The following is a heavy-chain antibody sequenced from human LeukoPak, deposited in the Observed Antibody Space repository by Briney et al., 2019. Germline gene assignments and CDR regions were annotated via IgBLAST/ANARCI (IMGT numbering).Heavy chain of an antibody. CDR3: AKSFGWYLDL. CDR1: GFTFSSYS. Sequence: PGGSLRLSCAASGFTFSSYSMNWVRQAPGKGLQWVSSISGSSDYIYYADSLEGRFTLSRDNAKNSVYLQMSGLRVEDTAVYYCAKSFGWYLDLWGRGTLVTVSS. D-gene: IGHD3-10*01. V-gene: IGHV3-21*06. J-gene: IGHJ2*01. CDR2: ISGSSDYI.